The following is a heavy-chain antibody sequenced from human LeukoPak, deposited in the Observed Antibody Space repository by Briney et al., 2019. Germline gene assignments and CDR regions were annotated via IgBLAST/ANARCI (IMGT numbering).Heavy chain of an antibody. CDR3: DYGGLYFYYYMDV. J-gene: IGHJ6*03. CDR2: LDSSGST. Sequence: PSETLSITCTVSGGSIRSRSDYWGWIRQTPGKGLEWIGNLDSSGSTYYNPSLKSRVTISVGTSKNQFSLNLMSLSTTNRHTRSHDYGGLYFYYYMDVWGKGTTVTVSS. D-gene: IGHD4-23*01. CDR1: GGSIRSRSDY. V-gene: IGHV4-39*01.